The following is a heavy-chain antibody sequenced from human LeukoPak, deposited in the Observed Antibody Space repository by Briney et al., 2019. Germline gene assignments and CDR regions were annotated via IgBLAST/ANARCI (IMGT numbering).Heavy chain of an antibody. V-gene: IGHV1-69*13. D-gene: IGHD3-3*01. J-gene: IGHJ5*02. CDR1: GGTFSNYA. Sequence: SVKVSCKASGGTFSNYAISWVRQAPGQGLEWMGGIIPIFGTANYAQKFQGRVTITADESTSTAYMELSSLRSEDTAVYYCARAPVGVAIDWFDPWGQGTLVTVSS. CDR3: ARAPVGVAIDWFDP. CDR2: IIPIFGTA.